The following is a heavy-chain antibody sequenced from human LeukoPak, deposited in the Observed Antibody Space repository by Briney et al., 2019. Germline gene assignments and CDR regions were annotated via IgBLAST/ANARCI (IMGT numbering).Heavy chain of an antibody. CDR2: IIPIFGTA. V-gene: IGHV1-69*05. D-gene: IGHD3-10*01. CDR1: GCIFSSYA. CDR3: ARAEVRPVSSYYYYSMDV. Sequence: GASVKVSCKASGCIFSSYAISWVRQAPGQGLEWMGRIIPIFGTANYAQKLQGRVTITTDESTSTSYMELSSLRSAETAVYYCARAEVRPVSSYYYYSMDVWGKGTTVTVSS. J-gene: IGHJ6*03.